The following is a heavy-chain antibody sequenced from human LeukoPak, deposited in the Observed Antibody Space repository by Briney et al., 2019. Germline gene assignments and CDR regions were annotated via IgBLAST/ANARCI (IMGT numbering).Heavy chain of an antibody. J-gene: IGHJ4*02. V-gene: IGHV3-21*01. CDR2: ISSSSSYI. D-gene: IGHD6-13*01. CDR1: GFTFGDFA. CDR3: ARDLGGWYSSSWSLYYFDY. Sequence: GGSLSLSCAASGFTFGDFAMHWVRQAPGKGLEWVSSISSSSSYIYYADSVKGRFTISRDNAKNSLYLQMNSLRAEDTAVYYCARDLGGWYSSSWSLYYFDYWGQGTLVTVSS.